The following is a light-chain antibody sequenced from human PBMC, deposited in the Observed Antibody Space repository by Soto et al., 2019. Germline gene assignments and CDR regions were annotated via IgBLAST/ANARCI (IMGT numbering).Light chain of an antibody. Sequence: EIVMTQSPGTLSLSPGERATLSCRASQSINNRYLAWYQQKPGQAPRLLIYAASSRATGIPDRFSGSGSGTDFTLTISRLEAEDFAVDYYHQFGRSPGLTFGPGTKVDIK. V-gene: IGKV3-20*01. CDR3: HQFGRSPGLT. CDR1: QSINNRY. J-gene: IGKJ3*01. CDR2: AAS.